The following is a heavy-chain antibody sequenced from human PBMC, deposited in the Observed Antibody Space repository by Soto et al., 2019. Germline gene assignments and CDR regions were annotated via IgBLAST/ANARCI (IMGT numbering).Heavy chain of an antibody. Sequence: AGGSLRLSCAASGFTFSSYGMHWVRQAPGKGLEWVAVISYDGSNKYYADSVKGRFTISRDNSKNTLYLQMNSLRAEDTAVYYCAKVRREGGYCSGGSCYGEAYYYYGMDVWGQGTTVTVSS. V-gene: IGHV3-30*18. J-gene: IGHJ6*02. D-gene: IGHD2-15*01. CDR2: ISYDGSNK. CDR1: GFTFSSYG. CDR3: AKVRREGGYCSGGSCYGEAYYYYGMDV.